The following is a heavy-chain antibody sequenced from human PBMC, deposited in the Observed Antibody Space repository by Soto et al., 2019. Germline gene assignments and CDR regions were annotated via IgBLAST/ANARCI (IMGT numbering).Heavy chain of an antibody. CDR1: ELTLSGHT. CDR2: ISATGSDI. V-gene: IGHV3-21*01. D-gene: IGHD3-16*01. CDR3: ARGYDVVRVPVAIRVGYFDH. Sequence: EVDLVESGGGLAKPGGALRLSCKDSELTLSGHTLNWVGRPPGKEREWVSSISATGSDIYYGDSVMGRFTISRDNAKNSLYLQLNNLRVEDTAVYYCARGYDVVRVPVAIRVGYFDHWGQGTVVTVSS. J-gene: IGHJ4*02.